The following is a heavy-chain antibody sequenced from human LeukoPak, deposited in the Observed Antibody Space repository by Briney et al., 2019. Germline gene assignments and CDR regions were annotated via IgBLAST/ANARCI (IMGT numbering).Heavy chain of an antibody. V-gene: IGHV3-23*01. CDR3: ATGAYFDH. CDR1: GFTFSRYG. Sequence: GGSLRLSCAASGFTFSRYGMTWVRQAPGKGLEWVSTISDTGGSTYYPDSVKDRFTISRDNSKNTLYLQMNGLRAENTAIYYCATGAYFDHWGHGNPVTVSS. CDR2: ISDTGGST. J-gene: IGHJ4*01.